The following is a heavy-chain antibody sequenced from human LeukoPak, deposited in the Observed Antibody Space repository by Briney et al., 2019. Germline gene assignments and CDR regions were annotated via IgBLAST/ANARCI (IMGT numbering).Heavy chain of an antibody. CDR1: GGSFSGYY. Sequence: SETLSLTCAVYGGSFSGYYWSWIRQPPGKGLEWIGEIKHSGSTNYNPSLKSRVTISVDTSKNQFSLKLSSVTAADTAVYYCARGKWLGPWGQGTLVTVSS. V-gene: IGHV4-34*01. CDR2: IKHSGST. J-gene: IGHJ5*02. CDR3: ARGKWLGP. D-gene: IGHD6-19*01.